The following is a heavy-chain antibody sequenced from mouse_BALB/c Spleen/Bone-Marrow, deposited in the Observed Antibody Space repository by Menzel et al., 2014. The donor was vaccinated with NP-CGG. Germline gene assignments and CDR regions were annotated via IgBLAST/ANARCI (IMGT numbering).Heavy chain of an antibody. CDR3: ARDYYGSSHFDY. V-gene: IGHV5-6-5*01. CDR2: ISSGGSM. J-gene: IGHJ2*01. D-gene: IGHD1-1*01. Sequence: EVQLQESGGGLVQPGGSLKLSYAASGFTFSSFVMSWVRQTPEKRLEWVASISSGGSMYYSDSVKGRFIISRDNARNILYLQMSSLRSEDTAMYYCARDYYGSSHFDYWGQGSTLTVSS. CDR1: GFTFSSFV.